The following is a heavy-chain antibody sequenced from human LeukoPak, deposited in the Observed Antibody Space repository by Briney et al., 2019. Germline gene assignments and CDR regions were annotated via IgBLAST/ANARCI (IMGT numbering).Heavy chain of an antibody. J-gene: IGHJ4*02. CDR2: INHSGST. CDR3: ARGVAIVVVPAAIRRSLDY. V-gene: IGHV4-34*01. Sequence: SETLSLTCAVYGGSFSGYYWTWLRQPPGKGLEWIGEINHSGSTNYNPSLKSRVTISVDTSKNQFSLKLSSVTAADTAVYYCARGVAIVVVPAAIRRSLDYWGQGTLVTVSS. CDR1: GGSFSGYY. D-gene: IGHD2-2*02.